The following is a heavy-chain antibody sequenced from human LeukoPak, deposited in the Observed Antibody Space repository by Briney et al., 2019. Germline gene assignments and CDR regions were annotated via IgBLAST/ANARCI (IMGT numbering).Heavy chain of an antibody. D-gene: IGHD3-9*01. CDR1: GFTFSNFA. CDR3: AKDLLRYFDWLLPDY. V-gene: IGHV3-30*18. J-gene: IGHJ4*02. Sequence: AGGSLRLSCAASGFTFSNFAMSWVRQAPGKGLEWVAVISYDGSNKYYADSVKGRFTISRDNSKNTLYLQMNSLRAEDTAVYYCAKDLLRYFDWLLPDYWGQGTLVTVSS. CDR2: ISYDGSNK.